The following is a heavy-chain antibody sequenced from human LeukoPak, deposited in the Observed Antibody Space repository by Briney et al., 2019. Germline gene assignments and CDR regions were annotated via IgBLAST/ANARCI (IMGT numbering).Heavy chain of an antibody. CDR3: ARGRFYGSGSPLLDY. CDR1: GGSISSYY. D-gene: IGHD3-10*01. V-gene: IGHV4-59*01. Sequence: PSETLSLTCTVSGGSISSYYWSWIRQPPGKGLEWIGYIYYSGSTNYNPSLESRVTISVDTSKNQFSLKLSSVTAADTAVYYCARGRFYGSGSPLLDYWGQGTLVTVSS. CDR2: IYYSGST. J-gene: IGHJ4*02.